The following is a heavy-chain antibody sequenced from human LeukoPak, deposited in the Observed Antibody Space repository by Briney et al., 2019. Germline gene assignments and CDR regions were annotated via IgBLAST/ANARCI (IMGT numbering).Heavy chain of an antibody. V-gene: IGHV5-51*01. CDR2: IYPGDSDT. CDR1: GYSFTSYW. D-gene: IGHD6-13*01. Sequence: GEALQISCKGSGYSFTSYWIGWVRQMPGKGLEWMGIIYPGDSDTSYSPSFQGQVTIAADKSISTAYLQWSSLKASDTAMYYCARLYSSSWSGPFYYYYYYMDVWGKGTTVTVSS. CDR3: ARLYSSSWSGPFYYYYYYMDV. J-gene: IGHJ6*03.